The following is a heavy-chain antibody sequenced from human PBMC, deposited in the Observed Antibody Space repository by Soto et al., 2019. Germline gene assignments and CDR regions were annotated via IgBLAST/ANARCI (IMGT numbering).Heavy chain of an antibody. CDR2: ISSSSSTI. J-gene: IGHJ3*02. D-gene: IGHD5-12*01. Sequence: GGSRRLSCAASGFTFSSYSMNWVRQAPGKGLEWVSYISSSSSTIYYADSVKGRFTISRDNAKNSLYLQMNSLRAEDTAVYYCARDLDVDIVATPQNAFDIWGQGTMVTVSS. CDR1: GFTFSSYS. CDR3: ARDLDVDIVATPQNAFDI. V-gene: IGHV3-48*01.